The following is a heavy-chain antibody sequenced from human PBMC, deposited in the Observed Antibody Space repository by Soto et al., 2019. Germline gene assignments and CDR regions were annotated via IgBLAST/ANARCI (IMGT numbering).Heavy chain of an antibody. J-gene: IGHJ5*01. CDR2: MNPNSNNT. V-gene: IGHV1-8*01. Sequence: QVQLVQSGAEVKTPGASVKVSCKASGYTFASYDINWVRQAPGQGLEWMGWMNPNSNNTGYAQKLQGRLIMTSDIALSIAHMELSSLRNEDTAVYYCARSDGYHFNWLDSWGQGTLVTVSA. D-gene: IGHD2-21*01. CDR1: GYTFASYD. CDR3: ARSDGYHFNWLDS.